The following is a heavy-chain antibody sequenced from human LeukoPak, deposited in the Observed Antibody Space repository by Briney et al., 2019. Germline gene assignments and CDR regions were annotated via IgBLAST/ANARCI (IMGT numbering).Heavy chain of an antibody. Sequence: PSETLSLTCAVYGGSFSGYYWSWIRQPPGKGLEWIGEINHSGSTNYNPSLKSRVTVSVDTSKNQFSLKLSSVTAADTAVYYCARRLPYGSGSYGYWSQGTLVTVSS. CDR3: ARRLPYGSGSYGY. CDR2: INHSGST. J-gene: IGHJ4*02. V-gene: IGHV4-34*01. CDR1: GGSFSGYY. D-gene: IGHD3-10*01.